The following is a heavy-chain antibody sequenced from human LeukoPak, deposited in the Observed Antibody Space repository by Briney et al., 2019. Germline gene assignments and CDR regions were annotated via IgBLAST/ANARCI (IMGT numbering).Heavy chain of an antibody. D-gene: IGHD6-13*01. Sequence: GASVKVSCKASGGTFSSYAISWVRQAPGQGLEWMGGIIPTFGTPNYAQKFQGRVTMTRDTSTSTVYMELSSLRSEDTAVYYCARAREQQLVRYYYYGMDVWGQGTTVTVSS. J-gene: IGHJ6*02. CDR1: GGTFSSYA. V-gene: IGHV1-69*05. CDR3: ARAREQQLVRYYYYGMDV. CDR2: IIPTFGTP.